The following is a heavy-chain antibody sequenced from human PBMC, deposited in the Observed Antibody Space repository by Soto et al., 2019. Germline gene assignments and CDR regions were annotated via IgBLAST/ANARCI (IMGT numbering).Heavy chain of an antibody. D-gene: IGHD3-16*01. J-gene: IGHJ3*02. CDR1: GFSFRSCA. CDR3: AREDYSTSKAFHX. CDR2: ITNSGSFV. Sequence: GSLRLSCEASGFSFRSCAMNWVRQAPGKGLEWVSSITNSGSFVYYADSVKGRFTISRENANDSLFLQLKRLRAEDTAIYFCAREDYSTSKAFHXWGQGTTVTVS. V-gene: IGHV3-21*01.